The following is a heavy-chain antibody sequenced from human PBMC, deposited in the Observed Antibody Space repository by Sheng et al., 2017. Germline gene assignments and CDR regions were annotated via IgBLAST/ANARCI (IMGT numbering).Heavy chain of an antibody. J-gene: IGHJ3*02. Sequence: EVQLVESGGGLVQPGGSLRLSCAASGFTFSSYAMHWVRQAPGKGLEYVSAISSNGGSTYYANSVKGRFTISRDNSKNTLYLQMGSLRAEDMAVYYCARPRRQWELLGAFDIWGQGTMVTVSS. CDR3: ARPRRQWELLGAFDI. CDR1: GFTFSSYA. CDR2: ISSNGGST. V-gene: IGHV3-64*01. D-gene: IGHD1-26*01.